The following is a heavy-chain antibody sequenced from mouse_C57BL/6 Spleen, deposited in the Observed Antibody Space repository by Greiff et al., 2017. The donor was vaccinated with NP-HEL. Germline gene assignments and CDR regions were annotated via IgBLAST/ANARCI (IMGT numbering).Heavy chain of an antibody. Sequence: EVKLMESEGGLVQPGSSMKLSCTASGFTFSDYYMAWVRQVPEKGLEWVANINYDGSSTYYLDSLKSRFIISRDNAKNILYLQMSSLKSEDTATYCCAREVYDGYFDYWGQGTTLTVSS. CDR3: AREVYDGYFDY. J-gene: IGHJ2*01. CDR2: INYDGSST. V-gene: IGHV5-16*01. D-gene: IGHD2-3*01. CDR1: GFTFSDYY.